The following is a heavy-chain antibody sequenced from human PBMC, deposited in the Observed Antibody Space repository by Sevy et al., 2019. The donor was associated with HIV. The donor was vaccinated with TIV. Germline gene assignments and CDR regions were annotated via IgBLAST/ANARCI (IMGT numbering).Heavy chain of an antibody. J-gene: IGHJ5*02. CDR1: GFTVSSSY. Sequence: GESLKISCAASGFTVSSSYMTWVRQPPGKGLEWVSVIYSGGSTYYADSVKGRFTISRDNSRNTLNLQMNNLRADDTADYYCARGGGVFGAGAINWFDPWGQGALVTVSS. V-gene: IGHV3-53*01. CDR3: ARGGGVFGAGAINWFDP. D-gene: IGHD3-16*01. CDR2: IYSGGST.